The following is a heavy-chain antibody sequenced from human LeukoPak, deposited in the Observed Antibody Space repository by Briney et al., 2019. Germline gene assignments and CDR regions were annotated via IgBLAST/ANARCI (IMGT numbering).Heavy chain of an antibody. D-gene: IGHD5-12*01. CDR2: IYSSGST. V-gene: IGHV4-59*10. CDR1: GGSFSGYY. Sequence: PSETLSLTCAVYGGSFSGYYWGWIRQPAGKGLEWIGRIYSSGSTNYNPSLKSRVTISVDMSKNQFSLKLSSVSAADTAVYYCARDLLHRGYAFDIWGQGTMVTVSS. J-gene: IGHJ3*02. CDR3: ARDLLHRGYAFDI.